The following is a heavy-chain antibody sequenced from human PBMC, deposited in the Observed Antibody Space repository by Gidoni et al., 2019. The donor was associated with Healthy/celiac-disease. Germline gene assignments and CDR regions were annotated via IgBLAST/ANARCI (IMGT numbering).Heavy chain of an antibody. CDR3: ARDTGRQLVPSLDMTPFDAFDI. V-gene: IGHV4-34*01. Sequence: QVQLQQWGAGLLKPSETLSLTCAVYGGSFRGYYWSWIRQPPGKGLEWIGEINHSGSTTYNPSRKSRVTISVDTSKNQFSLKLSSVTAADTAVYYCARDTGRQLVPSLDMTPFDAFDIWGQGTMVTVSS. D-gene: IGHD6-13*01. CDR1: GGSFRGYY. J-gene: IGHJ3*02. CDR2: INHSGST.